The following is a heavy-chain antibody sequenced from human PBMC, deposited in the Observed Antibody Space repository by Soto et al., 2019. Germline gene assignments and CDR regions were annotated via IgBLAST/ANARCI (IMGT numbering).Heavy chain of an antibody. V-gene: IGHV3-30*18. J-gene: IGHJ6*02. D-gene: IGHD2-8*02. CDR2: ISYDGSNK. CDR3: AKFKSPGYYYYGMDV. Sequence: PGGSLRLSCAASGFTFSSYGMHWVRQAPGKGLEWVAVISYDGSNKYYADSVKGRFTISRDNSKNTLYLQMNSLRAEDTAVYYCAKFKSPGYYYYGMDVWGQGTTVTVSS. CDR1: GFTFSSYG.